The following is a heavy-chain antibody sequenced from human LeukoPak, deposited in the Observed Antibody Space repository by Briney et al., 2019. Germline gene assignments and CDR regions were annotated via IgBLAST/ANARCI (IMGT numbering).Heavy chain of an antibody. V-gene: IGHV1-2*02. CDR3: ARDDSGSYYEPKAFDI. D-gene: IGHD1-26*01. CDR1: GYTFTGYY. Sequence: ASVKVSCKASGYTFTGYYMHWVRQAPGQGLEWMGWINPNSGGTNYAQKFQGRVTMTRDTSISTAYMELSRLRSGDTAVYYCARDDSGSYYEPKAFDIWGQGTMVTVSS. CDR2: INPNSGGT. J-gene: IGHJ3*02.